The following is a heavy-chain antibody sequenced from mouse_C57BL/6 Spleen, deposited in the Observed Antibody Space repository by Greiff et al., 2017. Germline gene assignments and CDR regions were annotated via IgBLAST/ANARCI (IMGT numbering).Heavy chain of an antibody. V-gene: IGHV1-61*01. J-gene: IGHJ4*01. D-gene: IGHD2-4*01. CDR2: IYPSDSET. CDR1: GYTFTSYW. CDR3: ARKGGLRQDYYAMDY. Sequence: QVQLQQPGAELVRPGSSVKLSCKASGYTFTSYWMDWVKQRPGQGLEWIGNIYPSDSETHYNQKFKDKATLTVDKSSSTAYMQLSSLTSEDSAVYYCARKGGLRQDYYAMDYWGQGTSVTVSS.